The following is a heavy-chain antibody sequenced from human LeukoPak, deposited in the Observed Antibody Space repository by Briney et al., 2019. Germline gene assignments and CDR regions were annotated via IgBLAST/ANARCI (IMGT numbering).Heavy chain of an antibody. Sequence: GASVKVSCKASEYTFTSYAMHWVRQAPGQRLEWMGWINVGNGNTQYSQKFQGRVTITRDTSASTAYMELSSLRPEDTAVYYCARGVDTMPRFDHWGQGTLVTVSS. CDR1: EYTFTSYA. CDR2: INVGNGNT. CDR3: ARGVDTMPRFDH. J-gene: IGHJ4*02. D-gene: IGHD2-2*01. V-gene: IGHV1-3*01.